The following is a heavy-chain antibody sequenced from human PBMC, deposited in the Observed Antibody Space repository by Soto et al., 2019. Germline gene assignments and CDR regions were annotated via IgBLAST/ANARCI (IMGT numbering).Heavy chain of an antibody. CDR1: GGSISSSSYY. CDR2: IYYSGST. CDR3: ARHMGSFSPFDY. D-gene: IGHD1-26*01. J-gene: IGHJ4*02. Sequence: LSLTCTVSGGSISSSSYYWGWIRQPPGKGLEWIGSIYYSGSTYYNPSLKSRVTISVDTSKNQFSLKLSSVTAADTAVYYCARHMGSFSPFDYWGQGTLVTVSS. V-gene: IGHV4-39*01.